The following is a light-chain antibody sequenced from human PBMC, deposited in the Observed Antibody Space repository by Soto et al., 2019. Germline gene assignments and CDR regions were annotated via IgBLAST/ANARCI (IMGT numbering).Light chain of an antibody. V-gene: IGKV3D-11*01. CDR1: QGVSSY. CDR3: KQRSNWKIT. Sequence: EIVLTQSPATLSLSPGERATLSCRASQGVSSYLAWYQQKPGQAPRLLIYDASNRATGIPARFSGSGPGTDFTLTISSLEPEDVAVYYCKQRSNWKITFCQGTRLEIK. J-gene: IGKJ5*01. CDR2: DAS.